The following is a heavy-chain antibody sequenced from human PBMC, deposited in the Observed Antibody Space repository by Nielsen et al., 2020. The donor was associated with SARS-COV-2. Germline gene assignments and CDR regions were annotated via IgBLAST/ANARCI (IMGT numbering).Heavy chain of an antibody. J-gene: IGHJ4*02. CDR3: ASSGWLDY. Sequence: GESLKISCAASGFTFSDHYMTWLRQTPGKGLEWISYITNTGAEYYADSVKGRFTISRDNAQSSLYLLMNNLRAEDTAVYYCASSGWLDYWGQGTRVTVSS. CDR2: ITNTGAE. V-gene: IGHV3-69-1*01. D-gene: IGHD6-19*01. CDR1: GFTFSDHY.